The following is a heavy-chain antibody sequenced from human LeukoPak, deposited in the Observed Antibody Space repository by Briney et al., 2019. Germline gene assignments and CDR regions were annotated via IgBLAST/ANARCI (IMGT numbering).Heavy chain of an antibody. J-gene: IGHJ5*02. V-gene: IGHV1-2*06. D-gene: IGHD6-13*01. CDR1: GYTFAGYY. CDR3: ARPVSGSWYNWFDP. Sequence: ASVKVSCKASGYTFAGYYMHWVRQAPGQGLEWMGRINPNSGGTNYAQKFQGRVTMTKDTSISTAYMELSRLRSDDTAVYYCARPVSGSWYNWFDPRGQGTLVTVSS. CDR2: INPNSGGT.